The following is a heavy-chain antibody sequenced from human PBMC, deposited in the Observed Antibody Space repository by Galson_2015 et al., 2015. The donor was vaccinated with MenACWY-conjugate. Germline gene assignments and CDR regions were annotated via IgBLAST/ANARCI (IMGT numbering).Heavy chain of an antibody. Sequence: SLRLSCAVSGFSFSNYAMSWVRQAPGKGLEWVSGISASGGGTYYPDSVKGQFTISRDNSKNTLFLQMNSLRAEDTAVYYCAKDQGSTWYGNWIEPWGQGTLVTVSS. J-gene: IGHJ5*02. CDR3: AKDQGSTWYGNWIEP. V-gene: IGHV3-23*01. CDR1: GFSFSNYA. D-gene: IGHD6-13*01. CDR2: ISASGGGT.